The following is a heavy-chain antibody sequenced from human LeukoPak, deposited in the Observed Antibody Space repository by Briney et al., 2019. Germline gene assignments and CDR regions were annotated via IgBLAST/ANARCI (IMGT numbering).Heavy chain of an antibody. Sequence: SQTLSLTCTVSGGSISSSSYYWGWIRQPPGKGLEWIGSIYYSGSTYYNPSLKSRVTISVDTSKNQFSLKLSSVTAADTAVYYCARVNGDYVRGVSDYWGQGTLVTVSS. CDR2: IYYSGST. J-gene: IGHJ4*02. CDR1: GGSISSSSYY. V-gene: IGHV4-39*01. CDR3: ARVNGDYVRGVSDY. D-gene: IGHD4-17*01.